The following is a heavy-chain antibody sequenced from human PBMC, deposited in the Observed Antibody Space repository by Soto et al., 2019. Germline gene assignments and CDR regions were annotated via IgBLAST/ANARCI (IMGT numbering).Heavy chain of an antibody. V-gene: IGHV4-34*01. CDR3: VRSGGSGWYFVLGVYGMDV. Sequence: PSETLSLTCAVYGGSFSGYYWSWIRQPPGKGLERIGEINHSGSTNYNPSLKRRVTISVDTSKNQFSLKLSSVTAADTAVYYCVRSGGSGWYFVLGVYGMDVWGQGTTVTVSS. CDR1: GGSFSGYY. D-gene: IGHD6-19*01. J-gene: IGHJ6*02. CDR2: INHSGST.